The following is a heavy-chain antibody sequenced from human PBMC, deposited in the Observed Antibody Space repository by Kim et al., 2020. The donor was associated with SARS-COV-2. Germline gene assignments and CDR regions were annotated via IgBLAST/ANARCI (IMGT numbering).Heavy chain of an antibody. V-gene: IGHV3-11*06. D-gene: IGHD3-3*01. Sequence: SVQGRFTISRDNAKNSRYLQMNSLRAEDTAVYYCARDGHDFWSGYYLMDVWGQGTTVTVSS. CDR3: ARDGHDFWSGYYLMDV. J-gene: IGHJ6*02.